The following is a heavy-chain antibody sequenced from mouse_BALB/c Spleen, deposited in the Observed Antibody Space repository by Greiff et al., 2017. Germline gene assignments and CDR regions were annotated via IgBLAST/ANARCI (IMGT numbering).Heavy chain of an antibody. D-gene: IGHD1-1*01. CDR2: IYWDDDK. CDR3: ARRAGGYYGSSPFAY. Sequence: ESGPGILQPSQTLSLTCSFSGFSLSTSGMGVSWIRQPSGKGLEWLAHIYWDDDKRYNPSLKSRLTISKDTSSNQVFLKITSVDTADTATYYCARRAGGYYGSSPFAYWGQGTLVTVSA. CDR1: GFSLSTSGMG. V-gene: IGHV8-12*01. J-gene: IGHJ3*01.